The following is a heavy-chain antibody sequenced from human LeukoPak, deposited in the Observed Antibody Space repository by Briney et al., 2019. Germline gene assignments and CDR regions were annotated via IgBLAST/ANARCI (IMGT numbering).Heavy chain of an antibody. D-gene: IGHD6-6*01. CDR1: GFTFSSYG. Sequence: GGSLRLPCGASGFTFSSYGMPGVRQAPGKGVEWGAVIWYDGSNKYYADSVKGRFAISRDNSKNTLYLQMNSLRAEDTAVYYCARDFKAARPRDNWFDPWGQGTLVTVSS. CDR2: IWYDGSNK. J-gene: IGHJ5*02. CDR3: ARDFKAARPRDNWFDP. V-gene: IGHV3-33*08.